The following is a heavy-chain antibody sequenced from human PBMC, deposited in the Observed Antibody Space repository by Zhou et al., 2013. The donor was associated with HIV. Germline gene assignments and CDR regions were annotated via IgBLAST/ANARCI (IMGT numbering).Heavy chain of an antibody. CDR1: GYRFTDYY. CDR2: INPRDGTT. J-gene: IGHJ3*02. D-gene: IGHD1-26*01. V-gene: IGHV1-46*01. CDR3: AREGEWEPRTDAFDI. Sequence: QVQLLQSGAEVKKPGASVKVSCKAGGYRFTDYYIHWIRQAPGQGLEWMARINPRDGTTTYAQTLQGRVNMTRDKSTGTAYMALSSLRSEDTAMYFCAREGEWEPRTDAFDIWGQGTMVSVSS.